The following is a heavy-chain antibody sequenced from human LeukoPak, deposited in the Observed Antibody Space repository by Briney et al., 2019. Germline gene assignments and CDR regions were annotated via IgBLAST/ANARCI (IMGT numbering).Heavy chain of an antibody. CDR3: ARSAGGYDYFEY. V-gene: IGHV1-69*13. CDR2: IIPIFGKA. D-gene: IGHD5-12*01. Sequence: SEKVSCKASGGTVSSSAISWVRQAPGHGLEWMGGIIPIFGKASYAQKLQGRVTTTADESTSTAYMELSSQRSEDTAVYYCARSAGGYDYFEYWGEGTLVTVSS. J-gene: IGHJ4*02. CDR1: GGTVSSSA.